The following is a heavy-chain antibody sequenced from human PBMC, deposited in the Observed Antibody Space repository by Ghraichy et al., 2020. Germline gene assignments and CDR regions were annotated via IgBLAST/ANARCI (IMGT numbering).Heavy chain of an antibody. J-gene: IGHJ4*02. V-gene: IGHV3-21*01. Sequence: GGSLRLSCAASGFTFSSYSMNWVRQAPGKGLEWVSSISSSSSYIYYADSVKGRFTISRDNAKNSLYLQMNSLRAEDTAVYYCARDLRPYGSGRPMGYWGQGSLVTVSS. CDR3: ARDLRPYGSGRPMGY. D-gene: IGHD3-10*01. CDR1: GFTFSSYS. CDR2: ISSSSSYI.